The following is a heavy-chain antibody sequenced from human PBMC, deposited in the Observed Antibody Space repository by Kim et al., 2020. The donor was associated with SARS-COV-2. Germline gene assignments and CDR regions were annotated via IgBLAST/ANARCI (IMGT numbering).Heavy chain of an antibody. J-gene: IGHJ6*02. Sequence: ASVKVSCKASGYTFTSYYMHWVRQAPGQGLEWMGIINPSGGSTSYAQKFQGRVTMTRDTSTSTVYMELSSLRSEDTAVYYCASRRPVRGIHYYYYGMDVWGQGTTVTVSS. CDR2: INPSGGST. D-gene: IGHD3-10*01. CDR3: ASRRPVRGIHYYYYGMDV. V-gene: IGHV1-46*01. CDR1: GYTFTSYY.